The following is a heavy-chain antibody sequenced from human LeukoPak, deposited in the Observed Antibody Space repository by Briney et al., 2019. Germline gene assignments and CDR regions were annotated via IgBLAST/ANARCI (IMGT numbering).Heavy chain of an antibody. CDR1: GGTFSSYT. Sequence: ASVKVSCMASGGTFSSYTISWVRQAPEQGLEWMGRIIPILGIANYAQKFKGRVTITADKSTSTAYMELSSLRSEDTAVYYCSGYYDSSGYFGWGQGTLVTVSS. D-gene: IGHD3-22*01. J-gene: IGHJ4*02. CDR3: SGYYDSSGYFG. CDR2: IIPILGIA. V-gene: IGHV1-69*02.